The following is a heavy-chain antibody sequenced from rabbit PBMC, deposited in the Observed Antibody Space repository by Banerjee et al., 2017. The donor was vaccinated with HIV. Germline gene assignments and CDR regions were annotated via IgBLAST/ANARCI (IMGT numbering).Heavy chain of an antibody. V-gene: IGHV1S40*01. Sequence: QSLVESGGGLVQPEGSLTLTYTASGFSLSSSYYMCWVRQAPGKGLEWIACIYAGSSGTTYYASWAKGRFTISKTSSTTVTLQMTSLTAADTATYFCARDPSYDDYGDYYGMDLWGPGTLVTVS. CDR3: ARDPSYDDYGDYYGMDL. D-gene: IGHD2-1*01. CDR1: GFSLSSSYY. CDR2: IYAGSSGTT. J-gene: IGHJ6*01.